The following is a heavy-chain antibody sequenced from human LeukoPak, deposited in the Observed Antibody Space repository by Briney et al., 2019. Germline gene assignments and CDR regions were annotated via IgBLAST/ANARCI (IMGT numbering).Heavy chain of an antibody. J-gene: IGHJ3*02. CDR1: GGTFSSYA. D-gene: IGHD3-22*01. CDR3: ARDRRRSHKNYYDSSGPNAFDI. Sequence: GASVKVSCKASGGTFSSYAIRWVRQAPGQGLEWMGRIIPILGIANYAQKFQGRVTITADKSTSTAYMELSSLRSEDTAVYYCARDRRRSHKNYYDSSGPNAFDIWGQGTMVTVSS. CDR2: IIPILGIA. V-gene: IGHV1-69*04.